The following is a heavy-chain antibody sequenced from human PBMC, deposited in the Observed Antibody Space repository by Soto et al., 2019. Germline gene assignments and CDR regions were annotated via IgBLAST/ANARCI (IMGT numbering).Heavy chain of an antibody. Sequence: GASVKVSCKASGYTFSSYAMHWVRQAPGQRLEWMGRTNAGTGNTKYSQKFQGRVTITRDTSATTASMELSSLRPEDTVVYFCARDRCPDGMCCTVHLDYWGQGTLVTVAS. CDR3: ARDRCPDGMCCTVHLDY. D-gene: IGHD2-8*01. V-gene: IGHV1-3*01. J-gene: IGHJ4*02. CDR2: TNAGTGNT. CDR1: GYTFSSYA.